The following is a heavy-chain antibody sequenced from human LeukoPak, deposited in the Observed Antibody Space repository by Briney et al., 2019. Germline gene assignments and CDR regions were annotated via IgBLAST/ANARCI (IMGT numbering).Heavy chain of an antibody. D-gene: IGHD5-12*01. V-gene: IGHV3-7*05. CDR2: IKQDGSEK. J-gene: IGHJ6*02. CDR1: GFTISTYW. CDR3: ARDGVGYDQRAYYYYYGMDV. Sequence: PGGSLRLSCAASGFTISTYWMTWVRQAPGKGPEWVANIKQDGSEKYYVDSVKGRFTISRDNAKNSLYLQMNSLRAEDTAVYYCARDGVGYDQRAYYYYYGMDVWGQGTTVTVSS.